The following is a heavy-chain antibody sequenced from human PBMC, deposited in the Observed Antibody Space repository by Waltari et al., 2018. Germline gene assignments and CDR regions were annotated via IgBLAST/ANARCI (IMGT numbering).Heavy chain of an antibody. J-gene: IGHJ2*01. V-gene: IGHV3-48*03. CDR1: GFTFSSSE. CDR3: ARVAVTGTYYWYFDL. Sequence: EVQLVESGGGLVQPGGSLRLSCTGSGFTFSSSEMNWVRQAPGKRLEWISYIGPSGSDIYYADSVKGRFTISRDNAKNSLYLEMDSLRAEDTVVYFCARVAVTGTYYWYFDLWGRGTTVNVSS. CDR2: IGPSGSDI. D-gene: IGHD2-21*02.